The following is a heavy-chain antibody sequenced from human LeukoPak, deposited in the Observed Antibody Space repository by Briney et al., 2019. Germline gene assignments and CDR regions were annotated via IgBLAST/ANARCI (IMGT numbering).Heavy chain of an antibody. CDR3: AKDIETDIVVVPAAAGALVSAFDI. CDR1: GFTFRDA. Sequence: GGSLRLSCAASGFTFRDAWMTWVRQAPGKGLEWVSAISGSGGSTYYADSVKGRFTISRDNSKNTLYLQMNSLRAEDTAVYYCAKDIETDIVVVPAAAGALVSAFDIWGQGTMVTVSS. CDR2: ISGSGGST. V-gene: IGHV3-23*01. J-gene: IGHJ3*02. D-gene: IGHD2-2*01.